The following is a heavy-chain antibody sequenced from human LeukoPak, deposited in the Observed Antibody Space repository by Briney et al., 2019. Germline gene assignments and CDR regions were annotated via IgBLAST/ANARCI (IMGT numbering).Heavy chain of an antibody. Sequence: GGSLRLSCAASGFSFDDYGMSWVRQAPGKGPEWVSGINWNGGSTGYADSVKGRFTISRDNAKNSLYLQMNSVRAEDTDSYYCARGRGSEDYWGQGTLVTVSS. D-gene: IGHD1-26*01. CDR1: GFSFDDYG. CDR2: INWNGGST. V-gene: IGHV3-20*04. J-gene: IGHJ4*02. CDR3: ARGRGSEDY.